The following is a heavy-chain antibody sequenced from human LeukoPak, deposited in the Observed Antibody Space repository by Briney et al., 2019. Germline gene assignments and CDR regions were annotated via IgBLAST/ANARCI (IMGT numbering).Heavy chain of an antibody. J-gene: IGHJ4*02. CDR2: NYDGKRA. D-gene: IGHD3-16*01. Sequence: SETLSLTCSVSGGSITTGYWTWIRQTPLKGLEWIGYNYDGKRANIKPSLRGRSTISVATSKNQFSLKLTSVTPADTAIYYCAKTSRYNYELLDSGGQRTLVTVSS. CDR1: GGSITTGY. CDR3: AKTSRYNYELLDS. V-gene: IGHV4-59*01.